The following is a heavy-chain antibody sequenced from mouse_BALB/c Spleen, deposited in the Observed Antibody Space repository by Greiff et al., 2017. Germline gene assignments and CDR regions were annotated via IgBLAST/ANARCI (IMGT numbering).Heavy chain of an antibody. Sequence: EVQLQESGGGLVKPGGSLKLSCAASGFAFSSYDMSWVRQTPEKRLEWVAYISSGGGSTYYPDTVKGRFTISRDNAKNTLYLQMSSLKSEDTAMYYCARPPSYGSEGFAYWGQGTLVTVSA. CDR1: GFAFSSYD. CDR3: ARPPSYGSEGFAY. J-gene: IGHJ3*01. CDR2: ISSGGGST. V-gene: IGHV5-12-1*01. D-gene: IGHD1-1*01.